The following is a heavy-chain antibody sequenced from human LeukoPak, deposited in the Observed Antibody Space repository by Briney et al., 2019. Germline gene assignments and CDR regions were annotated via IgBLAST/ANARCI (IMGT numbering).Heavy chain of an antibody. Sequence: GGSLRLSCAASGFTFSDYYMSWIRQAPGKGLEWVSAISGSGDGGSGGSIYYADSVKGRFTISRDNSKNTLYLQMNSLRAEDTAVYYCATQWELLKLRLDYWGQGTLVTVSS. CDR2: ISGSGDGGSGGSI. V-gene: IGHV3-23*01. J-gene: IGHJ4*02. D-gene: IGHD1-26*01. CDR1: GFTFSDYY. CDR3: ATQWELLKLRLDY.